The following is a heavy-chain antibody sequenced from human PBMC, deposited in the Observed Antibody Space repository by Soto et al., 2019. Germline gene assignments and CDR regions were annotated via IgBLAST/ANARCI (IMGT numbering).Heavy chain of an antibody. CDR1: DFGSTDYG. CDR3: AKDRRIVVGSCMGS. J-gene: IGHJ5*02. D-gene: IGHD2-15*01. V-gene: IGHV3-23*01. CDR2: ISGSGGST. Sequence: EVQLLESGGGLLPPGGSLRLPVEASDFGSTDYGRNWSRQAPGKGRKWVSSISGSGGSTYYADSVKGRFTISRDNSKNRLYLQMSSLSAEDTAVYYCAKDRRIVVGSCMGSWGQGTLVTVSS.